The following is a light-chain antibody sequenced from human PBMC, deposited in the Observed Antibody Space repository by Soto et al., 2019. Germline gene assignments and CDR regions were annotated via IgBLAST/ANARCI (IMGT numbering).Light chain of an antibody. CDR2: EAS. Sequence: DIQMTQSPATLSASVGDSVTITCRASQSITNWLAWYQLKPGKAPKLLIHEASNLHSGVSSRFTGSGSGTDFTLTITGLQPEDFATYYCQQYKSYWTFGQGTRVDLK. CDR3: QQYKSYWT. J-gene: IGKJ1*01. V-gene: IGKV1-5*03. CDR1: QSITNW.